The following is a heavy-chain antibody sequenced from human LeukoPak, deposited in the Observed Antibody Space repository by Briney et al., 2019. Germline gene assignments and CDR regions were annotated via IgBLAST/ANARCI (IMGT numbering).Heavy chain of an antibody. D-gene: IGHD3-16*01. CDR2: ISWNSGSI. CDR3: AKEDRRGRHFDY. CDR1: GFTFDDYA. J-gene: IGHJ4*02. Sequence: LRLSCAASGFTFDDYAMHWVRQAPGKGLEWVSGISWNSGSIGYADSVKGRFTISRDNAKSSLYLQMNSLRAEDTALYYCAKEDRRGRHFDYWGQGTLVTVSS. V-gene: IGHV3-9*01.